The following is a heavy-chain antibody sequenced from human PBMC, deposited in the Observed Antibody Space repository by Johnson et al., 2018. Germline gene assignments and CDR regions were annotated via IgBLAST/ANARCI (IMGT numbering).Heavy chain of an antibody. CDR1: GFTFSSYW. CDR2: INSDGSST. Sequence: VQLQESGGGLVQPGGSLRLSCAASGFTFSSYWMHWVRQAPGKGLVWVSRINSDGSSTSYADSVKGRFTISRDNAKNTLYLQMNSLRAEETAVYYCAKYSETGNGIDAFDIWGQGTMVSVSS. CDR3: AKYSETGNGIDAFDI. J-gene: IGHJ3*02. D-gene: IGHD7-27*01. V-gene: IGHV3-74*01.